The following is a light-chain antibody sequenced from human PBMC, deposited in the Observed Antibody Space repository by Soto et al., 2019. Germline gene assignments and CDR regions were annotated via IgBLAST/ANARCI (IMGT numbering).Light chain of an antibody. Sequence: QSALTQPASVSGSRGQSITISCTGTSSDVGSYNLVSRYQHHPGKAPKLIISEGTKRPSGVSDRFSGSKSGNTASLTISGLQAEDEADFYCCSYAFSSTLAFGGGTKVTVL. V-gene: IGLV2-23*01. CDR1: SSDVGSYNL. CDR2: EGT. CDR3: CSYAFSSTLA. J-gene: IGLJ3*02.